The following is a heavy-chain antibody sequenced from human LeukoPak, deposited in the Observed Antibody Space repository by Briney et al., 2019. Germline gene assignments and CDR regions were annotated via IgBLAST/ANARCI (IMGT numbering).Heavy chain of an antibody. CDR1: GGTFSSYA. CDR2: IIPIFGTA. CDR3: AKEPIMVYARDAFDI. D-gene: IGHD2-8*01. J-gene: IGHJ3*02. Sequence: GASVKVSCKASGGTFSSYAISWVRQAPGQGLEWMGGIIPIFGTANYAQKFQGRVTITADESTSTAYMELSSLRSEDTAVYYCAKEPIMVYARDAFDIWGQGTMVTVSS. V-gene: IGHV1-69*01.